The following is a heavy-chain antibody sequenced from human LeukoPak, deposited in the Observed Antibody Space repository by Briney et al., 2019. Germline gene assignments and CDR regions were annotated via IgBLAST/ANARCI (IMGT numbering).Heavy chain of an antibody. J-gene: IGHJ4*02. CDR3: AKDQYHYDYSGRPTDS. D-gene: IGHD3-22*01. CDR1: GFTFSSYA. V-gene: IGHV3-23*01. CDR2: ITGSGGST. Sequence: GGSLRLSCAASGFTFSSYAMSWVRQAPGKGLEWVSAITGSGGSTFYADSVKGRFTISRDNSKNTVYLQMNSLRAEDTAVYYCAKDQYHYDYSGRPTDSWGQGTLVAVSS.